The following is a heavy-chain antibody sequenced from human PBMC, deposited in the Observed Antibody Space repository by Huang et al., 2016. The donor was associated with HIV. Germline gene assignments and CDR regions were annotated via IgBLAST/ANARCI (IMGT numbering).Heavy chain of an antibody. V-gene: IGHV3-30*18. D-gene: IGHD6-13*01. CDR3: AKGGSAAAVLDF. Sequence: QVQLVESGGGVVQPGRSLRISCAASGFTFSSYGMHWVRQAPGKGLEWVAVISYDGKTKDDADSVKGRFNISRDNSKTTVYLQLNSLRVEDTAVYYCAKGGSAAAVLDFWGQGTLVTVSS. CDR2: ISYDGKTK. J-gene: IGHJ4*02. CDR1: GFTFSSYG.